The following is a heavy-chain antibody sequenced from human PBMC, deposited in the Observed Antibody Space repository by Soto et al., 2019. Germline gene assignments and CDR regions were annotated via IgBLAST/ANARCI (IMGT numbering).Heavy chain of an antibody. J-gene: IGHJ4*02. V-gene: IGHV1-46*01. CDR2: INPSGGST. D-gene: IGHD2-8*02. Sequence: ASVKVSCTASGYTFTSYYTHWVRQAPGQGLEWMGIINPSGGSTSYAQKFQGRVTMTRDTSTSTVYMELSSLRPEDTAVYYCVKDRSDTWSFDYWGQGTLVTVSS. CDR1: GYTFTSYY. CDR3: VKDRSDTWSFDY.